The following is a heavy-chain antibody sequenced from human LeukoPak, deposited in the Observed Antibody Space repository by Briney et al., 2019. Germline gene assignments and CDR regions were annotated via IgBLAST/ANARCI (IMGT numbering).Heavy chain of an antibody. CDR3: AKEVTAYYYGSGSQFDY. CDR2: ISGIGGST. V-gene: IGHV3-23*01. J-gene: IGHJ4*02. D-gene: IGHD3-10*01. Sequence: GGSLRLSCAASGFTFSSYGMSWVRQAPGKGLEWVSAISGIGGSTYYVDSVKGRFTISRDNSKNTLYLQMNSLRAEDTAVYYCAKEVTAYYYGSGSQFDYWGQGTLVTVSS. CDR1: GFTFSSYG.